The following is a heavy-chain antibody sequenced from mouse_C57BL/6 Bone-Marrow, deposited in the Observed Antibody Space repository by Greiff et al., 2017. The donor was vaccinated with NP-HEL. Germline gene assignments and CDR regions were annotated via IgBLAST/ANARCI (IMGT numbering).Heavy chain of an antibody. Sequence: EVQLQQSGPELVKPGASVKISCKASGYTFTDYYMNWVKQSHGKSLEWIGDINPNNGGTSYNQKFKGKATLTVDKSSSTAYMELRSLTSEDSAVYYCASPQETAIYYDYDWFAYWGQGTLVTVS. D-gene: IGHD2-4*01. CDR2: INPNNGGT. V-gene: IGHV1-26*01. J-gene: IGHJ3*01. CDR3: ASPQETAIYYDYDWFAY. CDR1: GYTFTDYY.